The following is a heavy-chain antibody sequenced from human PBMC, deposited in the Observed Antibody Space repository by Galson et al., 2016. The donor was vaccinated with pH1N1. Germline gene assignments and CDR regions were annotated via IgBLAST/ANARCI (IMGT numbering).Heavy chain of an antibody. CDR3: GKDGWSDVETAIIIGEHIDC. Sequence: SLRLSCAASGFTFNSEAMSWVRQAPGRGLEWVSSISVSGGRTYYGDSVKGRFTISRDKSKSTVFLQMNSLRAEDTAVYYCGKDGWSDVETAIIIGEHIDCGGQGTLVTVSS. J-gene: IGHJ4*02. CDR2: ISVSGGRT. V-gene: IGHV3-23*01. D-gene: IGHD3-10*01. CDR1: GFTFNSEA.